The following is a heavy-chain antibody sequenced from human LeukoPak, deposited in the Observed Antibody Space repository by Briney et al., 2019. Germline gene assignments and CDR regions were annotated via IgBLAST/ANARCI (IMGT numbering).Heavy chain of an antibody. Sequence: PGGSLRLSCAASGFTFSSYSMNWVRQAPGKGLEWVSYISSSGSTIYYADSVKGRFTISRDNAKNSLYLQMNSLRAEDTAVYYCAKSGYDPPIDYWGQGTLVTVSS. V-gene: IGHV3-48*04. CDR3: AKSGYDPPIDY. J-gene: IGHJ4*02. CDR1: GFTFSSYS. D-gene: IGHD5-12*01. CDR2: ISSSGSTI.